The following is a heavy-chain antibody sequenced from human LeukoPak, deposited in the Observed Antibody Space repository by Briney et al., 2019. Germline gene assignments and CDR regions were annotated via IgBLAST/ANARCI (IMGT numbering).Heavy chain of an antibody. CDR2: IKTDGSEK. V-gene: IGHV3-7*01. Sequence: GGSLRLSCEGSGFTFSNYWMGWVRQAPGKGLQWVANIKTDGSEKYYVDSVKGRFTISRDNAKNSLYLQMNSLRAEGTAVYYCATYSSLNRREFQYWGRGTLVTVSS. J-gene: IGHJ1*01. CDR3: ATYSSLNRREFQY. CDR1: GFTFSNYW. D-gene: IGHD3-22*01.